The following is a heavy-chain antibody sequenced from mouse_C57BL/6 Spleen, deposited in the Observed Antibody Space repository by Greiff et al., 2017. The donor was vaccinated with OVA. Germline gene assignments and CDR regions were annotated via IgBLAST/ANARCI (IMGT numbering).Heavy chain of an antibody. CDR3: ARNGNYFDY. V-gene: IGHV1-82*01. CDR1: GYAFSSSW. J-gene: IGHJ2*01. CDR2: IYPGDGDT. D-gene: IGHD1-1*01. Sequence: VQVVESGPELVKPGASVKISCKASGYAFSSSWMNWVKQRPGKGLEWIGRIYPGDGDTNYNGKFKGKATLTADTSSSTAYTQLSSLTSEDSAVYFCARNGNYFDYWGQGTTLTVSS.